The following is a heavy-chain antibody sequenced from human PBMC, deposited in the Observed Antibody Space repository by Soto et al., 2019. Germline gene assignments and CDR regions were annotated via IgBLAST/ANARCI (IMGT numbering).Heavy chain of an antibody. V-gene: IGHV3-11*01. CDR1: GFTFSDYY. D-gene: IGHD2-15*01. Sequence: PGGSLRLSCAASGFTFSDYYMTWIRQAPGKGLEWVSYISSSGTGIYYADSVKGRFTISRDNGKNSLYLQMSSLRVEGTAVYYCARAYSDAFDIWGQGTMVTVSS. J-gene: IGHJ3*02. CDR2: ISSSGTGI. CDR3: ARAYSDAFDI.